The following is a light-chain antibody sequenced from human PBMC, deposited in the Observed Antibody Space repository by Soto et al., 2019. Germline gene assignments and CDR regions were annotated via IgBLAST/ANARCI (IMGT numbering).Light chain of an antibody. Sequence: QSVLTQPPSVSGAXXXXVTISCTGSSSNIGAGYDVHWYQQLPGTAPKLLIYGNSNRPSGVPDRFSGSKSGTSASLAITGLQAEDEADYYCQSYDSSLSGSGVFGGGTKLTVL. CDR1: SSNIGAGYD. V-gene: IGLV1-40*01. J-gene: IGLJ2*01. CDR3: QSYDSSLSGSGV. CDR2: GNS.